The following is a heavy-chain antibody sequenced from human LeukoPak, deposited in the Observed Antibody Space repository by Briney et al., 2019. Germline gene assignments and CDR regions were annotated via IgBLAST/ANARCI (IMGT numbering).Heavy chain of an antibody. V-gene: IGHV3-53*01. Sequence: GGSLRLSCAASGFTVSSNYMSWVRQAPGKGLEWVSGIYSGGSTYYADSVKGRFTISRDNSKNTLYLQMNSLRAEDTAVYYCAREPLGVYAIGSYFDYSGQGTLVTVSS. J-gene: IGHJ4*02. CDR2: IYSGGST. D-gene: IGHD2-8*01. CDR1: GFTVSSNY. CDR3: AREPLGVYAIGSYFDY.